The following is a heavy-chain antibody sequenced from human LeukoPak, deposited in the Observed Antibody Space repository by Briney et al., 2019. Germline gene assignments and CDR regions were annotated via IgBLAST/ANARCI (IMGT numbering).Heavy chain of an antibody. D-gene: IGHD2-2*01. CDR3: ASQDLVVVPAASHYFDY. CDR2: ISRTGDTI. Sequence: GGSLRLSCAASGFAISTYAMNWVRQAPGKGLEWISYISRTGDTIYYADSVKGRFTISRDNAKNSLYLQMNSLRVEDTAVYYCASQDLVVVPAASHYFDYWGQGTLVTVSS. J-gene: IGHJ4*02. CDR1: GFAISTYA. V-gene: IGHV3-48*03.